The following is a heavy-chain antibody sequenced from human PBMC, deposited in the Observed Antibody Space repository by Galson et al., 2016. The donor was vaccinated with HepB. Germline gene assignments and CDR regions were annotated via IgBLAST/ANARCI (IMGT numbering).Heavy chain of an antibody. D-gene: IGHD6-19*01. Sequence: SVKVSCKASGYSFTGYYMHWVRQAPGQGLEWMGWIDPNSGGTNYAQKFQGRVTMTRDTSISTAYMELSRLRSDDTAVFYCARDPIAVATWSPYYYVDVWGKGTTVTVSS. J-gene: IGHJ6*03. CDR1: GYSFTGYY. CDR3: ARDPIAVATWSPYYYVDV. V-gene: IGHV1-2*02. CDR2: IDPNSGGT.